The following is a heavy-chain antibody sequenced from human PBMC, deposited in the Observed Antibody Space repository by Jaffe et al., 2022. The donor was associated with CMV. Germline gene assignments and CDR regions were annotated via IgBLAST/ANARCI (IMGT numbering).Heavy chain of an antibody. V-gene: IGHV3-33*01. CDR2: IWYDGSNK. CDR3: ARGPPYYYDSSGNQGPASDTYYYYYGMDV. CDR1: GFTFSSYG. Sequence: QVQLVESGGGVVQPGRSLRLSCAASGFTFSSYGMHWVRQAPGKGLEWVAVIWYDGSNKYYADSVKGRFTISRDNSKNTLYLQMNSLRAEDTAVYYCARGPPYYYDSSGNQGPASDTYYYYYGMDVWGQGTTVTVSS. D-gene: IGHD3-22*01. J-gene: IGHJ6*02.